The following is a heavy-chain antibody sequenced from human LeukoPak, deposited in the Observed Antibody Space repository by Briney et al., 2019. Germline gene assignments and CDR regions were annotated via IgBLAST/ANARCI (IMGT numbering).Heavy chain of an antibody. J-gene: IGHJ4*02. CDR3: VTRPGTGGWNSVDY. CDR2: ISGSGGST. D-gene: IGHD1-7*01. CDR1: GFTFSSYA. V-gene: IGHV3-23*01. Sequence: GGSLRLSCAASGFTFSSYAMSWVRQAPGKGLEWVSAISGSGGSTYYADSVKGRFTISRDNSKNTLYLQMNSLRAEDTAVYYCVTRPGTGGWNSVDYWGQGTLVTVSS.